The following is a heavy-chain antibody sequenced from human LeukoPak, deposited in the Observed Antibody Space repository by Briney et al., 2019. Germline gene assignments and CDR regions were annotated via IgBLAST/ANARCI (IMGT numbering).Heavy chain of an antibody. Sequence: GGSLRLSCAASGFTFSSYGMHWVRQAPGKGLEWVAVIWYDGSNKYYADSVKGRFTISRDNSKNTLYLQMNSLRAEDTAVYYCARHHETYYYGHWGQGTLVTVSS. CDR3: ARHHETYYYGH. CDR2: IWYDGSNK. CDR1: GFTFSSYG. V-gene: IGHV3-33*01. J-gene: IGHJ4*02.